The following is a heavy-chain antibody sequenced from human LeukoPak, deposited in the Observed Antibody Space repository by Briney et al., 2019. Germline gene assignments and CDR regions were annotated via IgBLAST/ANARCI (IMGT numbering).Heavy chain of an antibody. CDR2: INPDTGGT. Sequence: GASVKVSCKASGYTFTGYYLHWVRQAPGQGLEWLGWINPDTGGTNYAQKFRGRVTVTRDMSISTAYMELSRLQSDDTAVYYCARDVRYSNYMDVWGKGTTVTVSS. V-gene: IGHV1-2*02. J-gene: IGHJ6*03. CDR3: ARDVRYSNYMDV. CDR1: GYTFTGYY. D-gene: IGHD5-12*01.